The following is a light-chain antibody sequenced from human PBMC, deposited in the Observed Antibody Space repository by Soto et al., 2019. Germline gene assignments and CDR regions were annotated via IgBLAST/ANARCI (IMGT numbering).Light chain of an antibody. J-gene: IGLJ1*01. CDR3: AAWDGSLNAYV. Sequence: QSVLTQPPSGSGAPGQGVTISCSGRSSNIGSSTGNWYQQLPGPAPKLLISSNDQRPSAVPDRFSGSKSGTSASLAISGLQSADEADYSCAAWDGSLNAYVFGTGTKVTVL. V-gene: IGLV1-44*01. CDR2: SND. CDR1: SSNIGSST.